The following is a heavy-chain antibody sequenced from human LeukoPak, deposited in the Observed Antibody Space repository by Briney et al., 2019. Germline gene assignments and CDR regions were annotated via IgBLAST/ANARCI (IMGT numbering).Heavy chain of an antibody. J-gene: IGHJ4*02. CDR2: ISSGSTYI. D-gene: IGHD2-21*01. CDR1: GFNFSSYS. V-gene: IGHV3-21*01. CDR3: ARDSGYVDC. Sequence: GGSLRLSCAASGFNFSSYSMNWVRQAPGKRLEWVSSISSGSTYIYYADSVKGRFTISRDNAKNSLFLQMNSLRAEDTAVYYCARDSGYVDCWGQGTLVTVSS.